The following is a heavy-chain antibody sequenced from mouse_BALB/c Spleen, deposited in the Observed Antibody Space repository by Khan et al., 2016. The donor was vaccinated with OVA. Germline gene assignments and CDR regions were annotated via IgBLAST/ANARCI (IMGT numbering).Heavy chain of an antibody. J-gene: IGHJ2*01. Sequence: EVQLQESGPGLVKPSQSLSLTCTVTGYSITSGYGRNWIRQFPGNKLEWMGYISYSGSTNYNPSFKSRITITRDKSKNHFFLQLNSATTEDTATICCAGTARLNYWGKGTTLTVS. CDR3: AGTARLNY. CDR1: GYSITSGYG. D-gene: IGHD1-2*01. V-gene: IGHV3-2*02. CDR2: ISYSGST.